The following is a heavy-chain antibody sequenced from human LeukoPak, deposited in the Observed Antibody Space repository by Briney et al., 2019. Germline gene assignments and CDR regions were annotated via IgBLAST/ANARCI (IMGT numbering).Heavy chain of an antibody. J-gene: IGHJ1*01. Sequence: GGSLRLSCAASGFTFSSYAMSWVRQAPGKGLEWVSAISGSGGSTYYADSVKGRFTIYRDNSKNTLYLQMNSLGAEDTAVYYCAKDSCSGGGCYPGAEYFQHWGQGTLVTVSS. CDR2: ISGSGGST. D-gene: IGHD2-15*01. V-gene: IGHV3-23*01. CDR1: GFTFSSYA. CDR3: AKDSCSGGGCYPGAEYFQH.